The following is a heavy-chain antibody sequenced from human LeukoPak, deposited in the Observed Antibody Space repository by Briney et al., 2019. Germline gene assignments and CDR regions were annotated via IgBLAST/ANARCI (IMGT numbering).Heavy chain of an antibody. J-gene: IGHJ4*02. D-gene: IGHD1-26*01. Sequence: ASVKVSCKASGGTFSSYAISWVRQAPGQGREWMGGIIPIFGTANYAQKFQGGVTITADKSTSTAYMELSSLRSEDTAVYYCARAGRPRYSGSYFDYWGQGTLVTVSS. CDR1: GGTFSSYA. V-gene: IGHV1-69*06. CDR3: ARAGRPRYSGSYFDY. CDR2: IIPIFGTA.